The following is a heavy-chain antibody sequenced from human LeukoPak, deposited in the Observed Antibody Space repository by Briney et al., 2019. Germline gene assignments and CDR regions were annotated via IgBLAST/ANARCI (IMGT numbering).Heavy chain of an antibody. D-gene: IGHD6-19*01. V-gene: IGHV3-74*01. J-gene: IGHJ4*02. CDR1: GFTFRGYG. CDR3: ARAREAQWLVDY. CDR2: ISRDGSDT. Sequence: GGSLRLSCAASGFTFRGYGMHWVRQAPGKGLVWVSRISRDGSDTTYADPVKGRFTISRDNAKNSVYLHMNSLSAEDTGVYYCARAREAQWLVDYWGQGTLVTVSS.